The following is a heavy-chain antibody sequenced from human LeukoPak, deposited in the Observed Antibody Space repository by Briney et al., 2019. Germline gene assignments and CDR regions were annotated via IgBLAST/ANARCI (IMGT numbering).Heavy chain of an antibody. D-gene: IGHD6-13*01. CDR3: ARGDHSSSWYFIYYYYYYMDV. J-gene: IGHJ6*03. CDR1: GYTFTSYD. CDR2: MNPNSDNT. V-gene: IGHV1-8*01. Sequence: ASVKVSCKASGYTFTSYDINWVRQATGQGLEWMGWMNPNSDNTGYAQKFQGRVTMTRNTSISTAYMELSSLRSEDTAVYYCARGDHSSSWYFIYYYYYYMDVWGKGTTVTVSS.